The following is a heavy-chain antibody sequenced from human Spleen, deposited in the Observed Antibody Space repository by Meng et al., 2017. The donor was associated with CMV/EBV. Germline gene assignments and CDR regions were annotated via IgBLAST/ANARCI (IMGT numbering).Heavy chain of an antibody. J-gene: IGHJ4*02. CDR1: GYTFSSYG. Sequence: ASVKVSCKASGYTFSSYGISWVRQAPGQGLEWMGWISAHDGRTSFAQKFQDRVTMTTDTSTSTGYMELRSLRSDDTAVYYCARTDCSSNSCRLTTYYFDYWGQGTLVTVSS. CDR2: ISAHDGRT. CDR3: ARTDCSSNSCRLTTYYFDY. D-gene: IGHD2-2*01. V-gene: IGHV1-18*01.